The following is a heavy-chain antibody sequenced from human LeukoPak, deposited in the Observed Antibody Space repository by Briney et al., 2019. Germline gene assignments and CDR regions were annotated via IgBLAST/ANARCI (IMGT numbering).Heavy chain of an antibody. Sequence: GESLKISCKGSGYSFTSYWIGWVRQMPGKGLEWMGIIYPGDSDTRYSPSFQGQVTISANKSNSTAYLQWSSLKASDTAMYYCARHGRRDFDWLLKRHKGKYYYYYMDVWGKGTTVTISS. CDR2: IYPGDSDT. V-gene: IGHV5-51*01. D-gene: IGHD3-9*01. CDR3: ARHGRRDFDWLLKRHKGKYYYYYMDV. J-gene: IGHJ6*03. CDR1: GYSFTSYW.